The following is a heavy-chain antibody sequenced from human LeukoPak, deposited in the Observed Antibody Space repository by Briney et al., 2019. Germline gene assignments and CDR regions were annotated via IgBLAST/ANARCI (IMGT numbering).Heavy chain of an antibody. CDR2: IKPNNGGT. J-gene: IGHJ5*02. CDR1: GYTFTGYY. V-gene: IGHV1-2*02. D-gene: IGHD2-2*01. CDR3: ARARGDIVVVPAAIWFDP. Sequence: ASVKVSCKASGYTFTGYYMHWVRQAHGQGLEWMGWIKPNNGGTNYAQKFQGRVTMTRDTSISTAYMELSRLRSDDTAVYYCARARGDIVVVPAAIWFDPWGQGTLVAVSS.